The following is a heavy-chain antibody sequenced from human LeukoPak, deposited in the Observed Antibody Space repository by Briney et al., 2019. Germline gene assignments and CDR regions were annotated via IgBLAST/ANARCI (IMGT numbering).Heavy chain of an antibody. CDR1: GFSFSSSW. CDR2: INDDETST. V-gene: IGHV3-74*01. Sequence: GGSLRLSCAASGFSFSSSWMHWVRQVPGKGLVWVSRINDDETSTSYADSVKGRLTISRDNAKNTLYLQMNSLRAEDTAVYYCATTGSGSYYDYWGQGTLVTVSS. J-gene: IGHJ4*02. CDR3: ATTGSGSYYDY. D-gene: IGHD1-26*01.